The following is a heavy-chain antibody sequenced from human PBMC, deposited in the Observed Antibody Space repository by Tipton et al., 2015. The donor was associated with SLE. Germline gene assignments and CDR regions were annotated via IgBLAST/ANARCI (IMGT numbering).Heavy chain of an antibody. CDR1: GGSFSGYY. D-gene: IGHD3-10*01. J-gene: IGHJ4*02. Sequence: TLSLTCAVYGGSFSGYYWIWIRQPPGKGLEWIGEINHSGSTNYNPSLKSRVTISVDTSKNQFSLKLSSMTAADTAVYYCATGGYYFDYWGQGTLVTVSS. CDR2: INHSGST. CDR3: ATGGYYFDY. V-gene: IGHV4-34*01.